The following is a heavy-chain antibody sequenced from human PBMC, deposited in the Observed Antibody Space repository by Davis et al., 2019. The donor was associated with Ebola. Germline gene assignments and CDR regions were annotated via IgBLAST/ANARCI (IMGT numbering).Heavy chain of an antibody. CDR1: GYTFTGYY. Sequence: ASVKVSCKASGYTFTGYYMHWVRQAPGQGLEWMGWINPNSGGTSYAQKFQGRVTMTRDTSTSTVYMELSSLRSEDTAVYYCGGGWLVLPNYWGQGTLVTVSS. D-gene: IGHD6-19*01. CDR2: INPNSGGT. V-gene: IGHV1-2*02. CDR3: GGGWLVLPNY. J-gene: IGHJ4*02.